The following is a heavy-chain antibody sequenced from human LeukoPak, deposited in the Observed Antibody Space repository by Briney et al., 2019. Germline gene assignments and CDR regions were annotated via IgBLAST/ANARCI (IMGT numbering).Heavy chain of an antibody. J-gene: IGHJ5*02. CDR2: IKPHSGAT. V-gene: IGHV1-2*02. D-gene: IGHD3-9*01. Sequence: ASVKVSCKASGYTFTFQYMHWVRQAPGQGLEWIGLIKPHSGATSYAQQYQGRVTMTRDTSINTAYMDLSSLTSDDTAVYYCLTDQALGQGTLFTVS. CDR1: GYTFTFQY. CDR3: LTDQA.